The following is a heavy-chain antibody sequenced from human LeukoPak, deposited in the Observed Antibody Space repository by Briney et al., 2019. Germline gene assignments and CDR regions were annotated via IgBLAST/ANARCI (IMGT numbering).Heavy chain of an antibody. CDR3: ARHSDVIGAI. J-gene: IGHJ4*02. CDR2: IYPRDSDT. D-gene: IGHD3-10*01. V-gene: IGHV5-51*01. Sequence: PGESLKISCKASGYTFTHQRIGWVRQMSGSGLEWMGIIYPRDSDTIYSPSFQGHVTISADTSINTAYLEWSSLEASDTAIYYCARHSDVIGAIWGQGTLVTVSS. CDR1: GYTFTHQR.